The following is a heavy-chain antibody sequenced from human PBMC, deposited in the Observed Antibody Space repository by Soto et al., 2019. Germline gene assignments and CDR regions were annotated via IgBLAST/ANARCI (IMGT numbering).Heavy chain of an antibody. J-gene: IGHJ4*02. V-gene: IGHV3-15*07. CDR1: GFAFSNAW. D-gene: IGHD6-19*01. CDR2: IKRKSDGETT. CDR3: TTGVNQWLANDY. Sequence: EVQLVESGGGLVKPGGSLTLSCAASGFAFSNAWMHWVRQAPGTGLEWVGRIKRKSDGETTDYAAPVRGRLGISRDDSRNTLHLQMNSLRNEDTAVYYCTTGVNQWLANDYWGQGTLVTVSS.